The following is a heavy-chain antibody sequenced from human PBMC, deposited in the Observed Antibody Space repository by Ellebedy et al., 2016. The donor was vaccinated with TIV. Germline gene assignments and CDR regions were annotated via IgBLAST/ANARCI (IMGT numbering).Heavy chain of an antibody. Sequence: GESLKISCAASGFILSSNYMIWVRQAPGKGLEWVSVIYSGGSTTYADSVKGRFTVSRHNSKNTLYLQMNSLRVEDTAVYYCARAGELGRDGIDIWGQGTMVTVSS. CDR3: ARAGELGRDGIDI. J-gene: IGHJ3*02. CDR2: IYSGGST. CDR1: GFILSSNY. V-gene: IGHV3-53*04. D-gene: IGHD7-27*01.